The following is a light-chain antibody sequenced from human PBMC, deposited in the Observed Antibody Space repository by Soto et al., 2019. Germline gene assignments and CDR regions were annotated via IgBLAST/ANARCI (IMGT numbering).Light chain of an antibody. V-gene: IGKV1-39*01. Sequence: QSPSSLSASVGDRVTITCRASQSISSYLNWYQQKPGKAPKLLIYAASSLQSGVPSRFSGSGSGTDFTLTISSLQPEDFATYYCQQSYSTPRTFGQGTKVDIK. CDR3: QQSYSTPRT. J-gene: IGKJ1*01. CDR1: QSISSY. CDR2: AAS.